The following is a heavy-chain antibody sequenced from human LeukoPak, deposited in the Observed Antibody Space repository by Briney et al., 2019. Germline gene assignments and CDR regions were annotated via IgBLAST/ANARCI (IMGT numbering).Heavy chain of an antibody. V-gene: IGHV3-7*01. CDR2: IKQDGSEK. D-gene: IGHD3-22*01. J-gene: IGHJ4*02. CDR3: ARLGMTRVTMIVVIIGFDY. Sequence: PGGSLRLSCTASGFTLSSYEMSWVRQAPGKGLEWVANIKQDGSEKYYVDSVKGRFTISRDNAKNSLYLQMNSLRAEDTAVYYCARLGMTRVTMIVVIIGFDYWGQGTLVTVSS. CDR1: GFTLSSYE.